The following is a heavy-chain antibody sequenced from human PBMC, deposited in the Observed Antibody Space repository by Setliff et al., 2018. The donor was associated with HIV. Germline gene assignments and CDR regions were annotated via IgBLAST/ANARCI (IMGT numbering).Heavy chain of an antibody. CDR1: GGSISSSSYY. J-gene: IGHJ3*02. CDR3: SRSGIGYGGDSNTFDI. CDR2: IYYSGST. D-gene: IGHD2-21*02. V-gene: IGHV4-39*01. Sequence: SETLSLTCTVSGGSISSSSYYWGWIRQPPGKGLEWIGSIYYSGSTYYNPSLKSRVTIFVDTSKNQFSLRLNSVTATDAAMYYCSRSGIGYGGDSNTFDIWGQGTLVTVSS.